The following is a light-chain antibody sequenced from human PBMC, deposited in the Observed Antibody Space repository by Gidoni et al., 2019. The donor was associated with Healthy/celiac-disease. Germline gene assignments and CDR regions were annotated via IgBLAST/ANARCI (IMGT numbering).Light chain of an antibody. CDR3: QQSYSTLTWT. CDR2: AAS. V-gene: IGKV1-39*01. J-gene: IGKJ1*01. CDR1: QSISSY. Sequence: DIQMTQSPSSLSASVGDRVTITCRASQSISSYLNWYQQKPGKAPKLLIYAASSLQSGVPSRFSGSGSGTDFTLTISSLQPEDVATYYCQQSYSTLTWTFGQXTKVEIK.